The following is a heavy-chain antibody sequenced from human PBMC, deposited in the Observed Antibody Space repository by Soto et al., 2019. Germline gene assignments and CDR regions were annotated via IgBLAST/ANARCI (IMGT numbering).Heavy chain of an antibody. Sequence: PSETLSLTCTVSGGSISSGDYYWSWIRQPPGKGLEWIGYIYYSGSTYYNPSLKSRVTISVDTSKNQFSLKLSSVTAADTAVYYCARGPPLRLYYRLFDYWGQGTLVTVSS. CDR3: ARGPPLRLYYRLFDY. D-gene: IGHD3-16*02. V-gene: IGHV4-30-4*01. CDR2: IYYSGST. CDR1: GGSISSGDYY. J-gene: IGHJ4*02.